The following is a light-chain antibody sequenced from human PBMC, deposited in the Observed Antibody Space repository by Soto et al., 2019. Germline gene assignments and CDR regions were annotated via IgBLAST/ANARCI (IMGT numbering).Light chain of an antibody. J-gene: IGKJ1*01. V-gene: IGKV3D-7*01. Sequence: PGERVTLSCRASQSVSSSYLTWYQQKPGQAPRLLIYGASTRATSIPARFSGSGSGTDFTLTISSLQTEDGAIYYCHQYNGWPRTFGQGTKVDIK. CDR1: QSVSSSY. CDR3: HQYNGWPRT. CDR2: GAS.